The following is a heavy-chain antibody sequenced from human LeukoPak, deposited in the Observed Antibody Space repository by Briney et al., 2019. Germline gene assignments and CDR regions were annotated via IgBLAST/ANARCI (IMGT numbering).Heavy chain of an antibody. V-gene: IGHV1-8*01. Sequence: ASVKVSCKASGYTFTNYDINWVRQATGQGLEWVGWMNPNSGNTDYAQKFQGRVTMTRNTSISTAYMELSSLRSEDTAVYYCARAGFVSTTYYYYGMDVWGQGTTVTVFS. D-gene: IGHD5/OR15-5a*01. CDR2: MNPNSGNT. CDR3: ARAGFVSTTYYYYGMDV. CDR1: GYTFTNYD. J-gene: IGHJ6*02.